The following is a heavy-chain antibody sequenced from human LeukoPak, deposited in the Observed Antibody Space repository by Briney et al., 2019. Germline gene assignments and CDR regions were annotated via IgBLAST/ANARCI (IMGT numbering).Heavy chain of an antibody. V-gene: IGHV3-53*01. J-gene: IGHJ3*02. CDR3: ATGAMVRGVADAFDI. Sequence: GGSLRLSCVASGVTLSNYAMSWARQAPGKGLEWVSVIYSGGSTYYADSVKGRFTISRDNSKNTLYLQMNSLRAEDTAVYYCATGAMVRGVADAFDIWGQGTMVTVSS. CDR2: IYSGGST. D-gene: IGHD3-10*01. CDR1: GVTLSNYA.